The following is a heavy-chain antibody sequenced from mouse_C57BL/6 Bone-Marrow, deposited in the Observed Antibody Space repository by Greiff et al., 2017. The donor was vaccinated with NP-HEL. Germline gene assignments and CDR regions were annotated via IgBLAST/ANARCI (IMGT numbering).Heavy chain of an antibody. CDR2: IYPGNSDT. J-gene: IGHJ2*01. CDR3: TRRRGETWYFDY. CDR1: GYTFTSYW. V-gene: IGHV1-5*01. Sequence: EVQLQQSGTVLARPGASVKMSCKTSGYTFTSYWMHWVKQRPGQGLEWIGAIYPGNSDTRYNQKFKGKAKLTAVTSASTAYMELSSLTNEDSAVYYCTRRRGETWYFDYWGQGTTLTVSS.